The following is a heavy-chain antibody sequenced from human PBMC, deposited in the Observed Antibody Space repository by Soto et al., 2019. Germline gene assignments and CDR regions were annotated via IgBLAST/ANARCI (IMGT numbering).Heavy chain of an antibody. CDR1: GFTFSTFA. Sequence: PGGSLRLSCAASGFTFSTFAMTWVRQAPGKGLEWVSTITDSGGAAYYADSVKGRFTISRDNSKDALFLQMNSLRAEDTAMYYCARVPHRFRSSSNYIWGQGTLVTAPQ. D-gene: IGHD6-6*01. J-gene: IGHJ4*02. V-gene: IGHV3-23*01. CDR3: ARVPHRFRSSSNYI. CDR2: ITDSGGAA.